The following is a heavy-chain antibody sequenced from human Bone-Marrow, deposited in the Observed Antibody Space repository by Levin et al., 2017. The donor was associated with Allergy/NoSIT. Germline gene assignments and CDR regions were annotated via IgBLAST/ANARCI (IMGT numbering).Heavy chain of an antibody. J-gene: IGHJ6*02. CDR2: IKPDGSDK. CDR3: ARGHYGMEV. CDR1: GFSFSTFW. V-gene: IGHV3-7*01. Sequence: GESLKISCVVSGFSFSTFWMTWVRQAPGKGLEWVATIKPDGSDKYYVGSVEGRFTISRDNAKDSLFLQMNSLRGEDTALYYCARGHYGMEVWGQGTTVIVSS.